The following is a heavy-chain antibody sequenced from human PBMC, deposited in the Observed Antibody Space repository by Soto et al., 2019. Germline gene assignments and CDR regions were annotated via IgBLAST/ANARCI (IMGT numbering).Heavy chain of an antibody. CDR2: ISGSGGST. CDR3: AKGLRFGQWLRFYYFDY. V-gene: IGHV3-23*01. J-gene: IGHJ4*02. CDR1: GFTFSSYA. D-gene: IGHD6-19*01. Sequence: EVQLLESGGGLVQPGGSLRLSCAASGFTFSSYAMSWVRQAPGKGLEWVSAISGSGGSTYYADSVKGRFTISRDNSKNTLYLQMNSLRVEDTAVYYCAKGLRFGQWLRFYYFDYWGQGTLVTVSS.